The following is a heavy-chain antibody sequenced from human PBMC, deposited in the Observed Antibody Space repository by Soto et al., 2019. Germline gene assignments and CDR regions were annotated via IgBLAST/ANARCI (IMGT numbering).Heavy chain of an antibody. CDR1: GGTFSSYA. D-gene: IGHD7-27*01. CDR2: IIPIFGTA. CDR3: VRNWGPYYYYGMDV. J-gene: IGHJ6*02. Sequence: ASVKVSCKASGGTFSSYAISWVRQAPGQGLEWMGGIIPIFGTANYAQKFQGRVTITADKSTSTAYMELSSLRSEDTAVYYCVRNWGPYYYYGMDVWGQGTTVTVSS. V-gene: IGHV1-69*06.